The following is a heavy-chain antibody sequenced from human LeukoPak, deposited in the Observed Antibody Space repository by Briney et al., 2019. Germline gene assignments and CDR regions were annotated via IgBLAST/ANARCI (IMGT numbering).Heavy chain of an antibody. CDR1: GGSFSGYY. Sequence: RSSETLSLTCAVYGGSFSGYYWNWIRQPPGKGLEWIGEINHSGSINYNSSLKSRVTISVDTSKNQFSLKLSSVTAADTAVYYCAREREGPYGYLDYWGQGILVTVSS. D-gene: IGHD4-17*01. V-gene: IGHV4-34*01. J-gene: IGHJ4*02. CDR3: AREREGPYGYLDY. CDR2: INHSGSI.